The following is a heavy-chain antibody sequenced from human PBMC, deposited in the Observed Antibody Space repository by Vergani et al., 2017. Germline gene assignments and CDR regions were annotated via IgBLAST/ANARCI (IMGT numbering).Heavy chain of an antibody. CDR2: IYPADSDT. V-gene: IGHV5-51*01. Sequence: EVELVQSGPEMRKPGASLKISCKGSEYSFGNYWIGWVRQMPWKGLEWMGIIYPADSDTRYSPSFQGQVTISADKSISTAFLQWDSLKASDTALYYCARHTTYTDSWGQGTLFTVSS. CDR1: EYSFGNYW. D-gene: IGHD1-1*01. J-gene: IGHJ4*02. CDR3: ARHTTYTDS.